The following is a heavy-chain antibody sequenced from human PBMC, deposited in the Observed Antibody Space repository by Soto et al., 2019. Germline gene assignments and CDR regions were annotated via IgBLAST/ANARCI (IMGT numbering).Heavy chain of an antibody. CDR3: ARDRTSGWSTFDY. CDR2: IIPLFGTP. CDR1: GGTFSSYS. V-gene: IGHV1-69*12. Sequence: QVQLVQSGTEVKKPGSSVKVSCKASGGTFSSYSINWVRQAPGQRLEWMGGIIPLFGTPHYSQNFQSRITMTADESTSTVYMELSSLRSEDTAVYYCARDRTSGWSTFDYWGQGTLVTVSS. D-gene: IGHD6-19*01. J-gene: IGHJ4*02.